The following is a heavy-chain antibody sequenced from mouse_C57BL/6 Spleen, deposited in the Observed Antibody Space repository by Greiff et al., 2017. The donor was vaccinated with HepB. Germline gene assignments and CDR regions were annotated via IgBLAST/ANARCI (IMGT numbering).Heavy chain of an antibody. D-gene: IGHD1-1*01. CDR2: IDPSDSYT. CDR3: ARVEITTVFDY. J-gene: IGHJ2*01. Sequence: QVQLQQPGAELVKPGASVKLSCKASGYTFTSYWMQWVKQRPGQGLEWIGEIDPSDSYTNYNQKVKGKATLTVDTSSSTAYMQLSSLTSEDSAVYYCARVEITTVFDYWGQGTTLTVSS. CDR1: GYTFTSYW. V-gene: IGHV1-50*01.